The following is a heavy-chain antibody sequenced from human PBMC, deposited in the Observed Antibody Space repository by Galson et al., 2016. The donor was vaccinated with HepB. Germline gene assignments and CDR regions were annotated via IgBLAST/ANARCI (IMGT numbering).Heavy chain of an antibody. Sequence: SLRLSCAASGFTFTNAWMNWVRQAPGKGLEWVGRIKSKTDGGTIDYGAPVKGRFTISRDDSKNTLYLQMNSLKTEDTAVYYCVRRIKTPRGAFEYWGQGTLVTVSA. CDR3: VRRIKTPRGAFEY. J-gene: IGHJ4*02. D-gene: IGHD3-10*01. CDR2: IKSKTDGGTI. CDR1: GFTFTNAW. V-gene: IGHV3-15*07.